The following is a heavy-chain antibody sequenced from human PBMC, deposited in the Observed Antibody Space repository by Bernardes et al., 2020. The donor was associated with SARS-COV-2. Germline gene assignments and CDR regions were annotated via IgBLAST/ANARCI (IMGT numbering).Heavy chain of an antibody. J-gene: IGHJ4*02. CDR3: ARLKEGLYHFDN. Sequence: ASVKVSCKACGYTFIDYYIQWMRQAPGQGLEWMGWINPNSGGTKYAQRFQGRVTMTRDTSISTVYMDLSRMRSDDTAVYYCARLKEGLYHFDNWGQGTLVTVSS. V-gene: IGHV1-2*02. CDR1: GYTFIDYY. CDR2: INPNSGGT.